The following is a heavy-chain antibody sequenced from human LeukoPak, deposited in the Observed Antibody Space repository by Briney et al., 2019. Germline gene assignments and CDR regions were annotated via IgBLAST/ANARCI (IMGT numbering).Heavy chain of an antibody. Sequence: SETLSLTCTVSGGSISSYYWSWIRQPAGKGLEWIGRIYTSGSTNYNPSLKSRVTISVDKSKNQFSLKLSSVAAADTAVYYCARDREVIAARPEGWFDPWGQGTLVTVSS. CDR3: ARDREVIAARPEGWFDP. V-gene: IGHV4-4*07. J-gene: IGHJ5*02. CDR2: IYTSGST. D-gene: IGHD6-6*01. CDR1: GGSISSYY.